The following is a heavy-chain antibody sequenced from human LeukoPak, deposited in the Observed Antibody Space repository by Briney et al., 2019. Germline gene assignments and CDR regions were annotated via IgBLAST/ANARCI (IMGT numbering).Heavy chain of an antibody. D-gene: IGHD2-15*01. CDR1: GLTLISSA. CDR2: ISGSGGST. Sequence: PRGSLRLAFAASGLTLISSAVGSVRQARGKGIGLVSAISGSGGSTYYADSVKGRFPISRDNSKNTLYRQMNSLRAEDTAVCYCAKALYCSGGSCYWGMRYYYYGMDVWGQGTTVTVSS. CDR3: AKALYCSGGSCYWGMRYYYYGMDV. J-gene: IGHJ6*02. V-gene: IGHV3-23*01.